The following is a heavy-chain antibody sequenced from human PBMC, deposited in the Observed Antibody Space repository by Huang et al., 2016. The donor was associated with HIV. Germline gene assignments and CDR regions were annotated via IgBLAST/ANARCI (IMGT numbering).Heavy chain of an antibody. Sequence: QVQLYQWGAGPLRPSATLSLTCGVSGGSLHGYYWNLLRQSPGRGLDWIGEVNPGGSTKYNPSLKMRVTISGDTSKIQCALNLTSVTATDTADYYCATSRSGSGWFLDIWGRGTLVSVS. CDR1: GGSLHGYY. V-gene: IGHV4-34*01. J-gene: IGHJ2*01. D-gene: IGHD6-19*01. CDR3: ATSRSGSGWFLDI. CDR2: VNPGGST.